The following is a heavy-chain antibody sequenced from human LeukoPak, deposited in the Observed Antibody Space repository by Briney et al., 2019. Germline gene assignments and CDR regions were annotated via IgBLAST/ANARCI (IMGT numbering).Heavy chain of an antibody. CDR2: ISGSGGST. V-gene: IGHV3-23*01. CDR3: AKADSSGWGRALH. D-gene: IGHD6-19*01. CDR1: GFTFSSYA. J-gene: IGHJ4*02. Sequence: GGSLRLSCAASGFTFSSYAMSWVRQAPGKGLEWVSSISGSGGSTYYADSVKGRFTISRDNSKNTLYLHMNGLRAEDTAVYYCAKADSSGWGRALHWGQGTLVTVSS.